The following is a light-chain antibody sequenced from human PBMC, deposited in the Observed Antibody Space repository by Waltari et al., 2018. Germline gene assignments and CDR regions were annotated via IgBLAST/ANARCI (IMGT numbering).Light chain of an antibody. CDR3: MQSIHMPVM. Sequence: DIVMTQSPLYLPVTPGEPASISCRSSQSLLYRNRNNYLAWYFQKPGHSPQLLIYLGSNRASGVPDRFSGSGSGTDFTLTISRVEAEDVGVYYCMQSIHMPVMFGQGTRLDIK. V-gene: IGKV2-28*01. CDR1: QSLLYRNRNNY. CDR2: LGS. J-gene: IGKJ5*01.